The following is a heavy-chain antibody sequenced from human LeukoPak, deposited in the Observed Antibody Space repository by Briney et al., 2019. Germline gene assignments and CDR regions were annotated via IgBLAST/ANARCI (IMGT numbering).Heavy chain of an antibody. CDR3: AKGAARPSFDY. D-gene: IGHD6-6*01. J-gene: IGHJ4*02. V-gene: IGHV3-30*02. CDR1: GFTFSTYW. Sequence: GGSLRLSCAASGFTFSTYWMHWVRQAPGKGLEWVAFIRYDGSNKYYADSVKGRFTISRDNSKNTLYLQMNSLRAEDTAVYYCAKGAARPSFDYWGQGTLVTVSS. CDR2: IRYDGSNK.